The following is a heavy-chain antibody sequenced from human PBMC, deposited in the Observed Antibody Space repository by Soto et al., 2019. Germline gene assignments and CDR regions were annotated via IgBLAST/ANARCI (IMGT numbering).Heavy chain of an antibody. Sequence: SSETLSLTCTVSGGSISSYYWSWIRQPPGKGLEWIGYIYYSGSTNYNPSLKSRDTISVDTSKNQFSLKLSSVTAADTAVYYCARRSGWTLDYWGQGTLVTVS. CDR1: GGSISSYY. V-gene: IGHV4-59*08. D-gene: IGHD3-3*01. CDR3: ARRSGWTLDY. CDR2: IYYSGST. J-gene: IGHJ4*02.